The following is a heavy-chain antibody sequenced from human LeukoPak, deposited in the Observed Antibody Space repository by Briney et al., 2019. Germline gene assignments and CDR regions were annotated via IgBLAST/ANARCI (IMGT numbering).Heavy chain of an antibody. D-gene: IGHD3-22*01. Sequence: PGGSLRLSCAASGFTVSTNYMSWVRQAPGKGLEWVSVIYSDSSTYYADSVKGRFTISRDNSKNTLYLQMNSLRAEDTAVYYCAKVLNEYYYDSSGYYILDYWGQGTLVTVSS. CDR2: IYSDSST. J-gene: IGHJ4*02. CDR3: AKVLNEYYYDSSGYYILDY. V-gene: IGHV3-53*01. CDR1: GFTVSTNY.